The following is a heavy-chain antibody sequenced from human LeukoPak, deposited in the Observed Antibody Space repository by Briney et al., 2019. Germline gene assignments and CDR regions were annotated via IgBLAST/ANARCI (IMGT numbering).Heavy chain of an antibody. Sequence: GESLKISSKVSGYSFTSYGIGWGRQMPGKGLEWMGIIYPGDSGPTYSPSFQGQVTISVDKSINTAYLQWSSLQASDTAMYYCGMSGDRVPLQDDVFDVWGQGTMVTVST. CDR3: GMSGDRVPLQDDVFDV. CDR1: GYSFTSYG. CDR2: IYPGDSGP. D-gene: IGHD1-26*01. V-gene: IGHV5-51*01. J-gene: IGHJ3*01.